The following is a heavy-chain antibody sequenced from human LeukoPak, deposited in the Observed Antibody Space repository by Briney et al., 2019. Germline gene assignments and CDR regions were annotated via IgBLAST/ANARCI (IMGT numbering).Heavy chain of an antibody. CDR2: ISSSSSYI. Sequence: PGGSLRLSCAASGFTFSSYSMNWVRQAPGEGLEWVSSISSSSSYIYYADSVKGRFTISRDNAKNSLYLQMNSLRAEDTAVYYCARDSGAAADYWGQGTLVTVSS. J-gene: IGHJ4*02. CDR1: GFTFSSYS. D-gene: IGHD6-13*01. CDR3: ARDSGAAADY. V-gene: IGHV3-21*01.